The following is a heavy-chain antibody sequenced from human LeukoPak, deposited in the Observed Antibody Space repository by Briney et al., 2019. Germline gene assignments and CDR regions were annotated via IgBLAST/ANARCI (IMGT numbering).Heavy chain of an antibody. V-gene: IGHV5-51*01. CDR3: ASMVSSTSDAVDI. Sequence: GESLKISCKASGYSFTNYWIGWVRQMPGKGREWMGIIYPGDSNTRYSPSFQDQVLISADKSVSTTYLHWGSLQASDTAMYFCASMVSSTSDAVDIWGQGTMVTVS. D-gene: IGHD3-10*01. CDR2: IYPGDSNT. CDR1: GYSFTNYW. J-gene: IGHJ3*02.